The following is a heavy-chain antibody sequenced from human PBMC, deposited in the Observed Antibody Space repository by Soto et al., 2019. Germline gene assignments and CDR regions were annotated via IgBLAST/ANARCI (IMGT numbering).Heavy chain of an antibody. D-gene: IGHD2-2*01. CDR3: VRDRAIVVVPAAMPVLGWFDP. J-gene: IGHJ5*02. CDR2: IIPIFGTA. V-gene: IGHV1-69*01. Sequence: QVQLVQSGAEVKKPGSSVKVSCKASGGTFSSYAISWVRQAPGQGLEWMGGIIPIFGTANYAQKFQGRVTITADESTSTAFMELSSLRSEDTAVYYCVRDRAIVVVPAAMPVLGWFDPWGQGTLVTVSS. CDR1: GGTFSSYA.